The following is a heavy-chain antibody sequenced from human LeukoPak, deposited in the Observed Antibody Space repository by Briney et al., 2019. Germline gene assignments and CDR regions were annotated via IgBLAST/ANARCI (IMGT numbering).Heavy chain of an antibody. J-gene: IGHJ4*02. Sequence: GGSLRLSCAASGFTLSSYGMHWVRQAPGKGLEWVAFIRYDGSNKYYADSVRGRFTISRDNSKNTLYLQMNSLRAEDTAVYYCAKSVITYYYDSSGYYFDYWGQGTLVTVSS. D-gene: IGHD3-22*01. CDR1: GFTLSSYG. CDR3: AKSVITYYYDSSGYYFDY. V-gene: IGHV3-30*02. CDR2: IRYDGSNK.